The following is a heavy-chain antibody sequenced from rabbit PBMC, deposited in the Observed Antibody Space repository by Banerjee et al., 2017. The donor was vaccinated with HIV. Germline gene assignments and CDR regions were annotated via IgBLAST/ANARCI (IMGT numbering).Heavy chain of an antibody. D-gene: IGHD6-1*01. V-gene: IGHV1S7*01. J-gene: IGHJ4*01. Sequence: QLVESGGGLVRPEGSLTLSCKASGIDFSLYYMSWVRQAPGKGLEWIGYIDPIFGSTYYATWVDGRFTISSHNAQNTLYLQLHSLTAADTATYFCVSGDYIYDYAGYAYVTFNLWGQGTLVTVS. CDR3: VSGDYIYDYAGYAYVTFNL. CDR1: GIDFSLYY. CDR2: IDPIFGST.